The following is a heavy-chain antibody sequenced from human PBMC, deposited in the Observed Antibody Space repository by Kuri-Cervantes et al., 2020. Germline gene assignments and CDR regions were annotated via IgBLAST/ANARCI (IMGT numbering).Heavy chain of an antibody. V-gene: IGHV2-5*02. CDR1: GXPLSTGGVG. J-gene: IGHJ4*02. CDR2: IYWDDDK. Sequence: SGPTLXXXTXXXTXXCTFSGXPLSTGGVGVGWIXXPPGKXLEXXALIYWDDDKRXSPSLKSRLTITXXTSKNQVVXTMTXMDPVXKATYYCAHXPYGDYGNYWGQGTLVTVSS. CDR3: AHXPYGDYGNY. D-gene: IGHD4-17*01.